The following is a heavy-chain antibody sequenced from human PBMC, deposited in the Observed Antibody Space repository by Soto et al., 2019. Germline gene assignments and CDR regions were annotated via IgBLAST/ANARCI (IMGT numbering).Heavy chain of an antibody. CDR2: IWYDGSNK. CDR1: GFTFSSYG. Sequence: GGSLRLSCAASGFTFSSYGMHWVRQAPGKGLEWVAVIWYDGSNKYYADSVKGRFTISRDNSKNTLYLQMNSLRAEDTAVYYCARDLGTDRQVPHSSMDYWGQGTLVTVSA. CDR3: ARDLGTDRQVPHSSMDY. D-gene: IGHD5-18*01. J-gene: IGHJ4*02. V-gene: IGHV3-33*01.